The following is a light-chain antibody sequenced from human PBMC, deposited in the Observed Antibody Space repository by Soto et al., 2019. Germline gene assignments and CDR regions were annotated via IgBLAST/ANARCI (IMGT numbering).Light chain of an antibody. Sequence: DIVMTQSPDSLAVSLGARATISCKSSQSVLNNSNNRKYLAWYQQKPGQPPKLLIYWASIRESGVPDRFSGSASGTDFTLTISSLQAEDVAVYYCQQYYSIPRTFGQGTKVDIK. V-gene: IGKV4-1*01. J-gene: IGKJ1*01. CDR1: QSVLNNSNNRKY. CDR3: QQYYSIPRT. CDR2: WAS.